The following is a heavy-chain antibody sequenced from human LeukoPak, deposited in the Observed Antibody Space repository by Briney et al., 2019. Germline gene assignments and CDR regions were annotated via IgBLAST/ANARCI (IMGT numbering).Heavy chain of an antibody. V-gene: IGHV3-74*01. D-gene: IGHD5-18*01. J-gene: IGHJ3*02. CDR2: IHSDGSTT. CDR1: GFTFSSYW. Sequence: GGSLRLSCAASGFTFSSYWMHWVRQAPGKGLVWVARIHSDGSTTIYADSVKGRFTISRDNARNTVYLQMNSLRAEDTAVYYCASYVDTVRYDAFDIWGQGTMVTVSS. CDR3: ASYVDTVRYDAFDI.